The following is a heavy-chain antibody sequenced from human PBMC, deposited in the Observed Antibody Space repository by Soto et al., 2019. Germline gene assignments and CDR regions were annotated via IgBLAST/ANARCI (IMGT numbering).Heavy chain of an antibody. D-gene: IGHD6-25*01. CDR2: IIVNGTDT. CDR1: GGIFVNFG. V-gene: IGHV3-23*01. J-gene: IGHJ5*02. Sequence: VGALRLSERAYGGIFVNFGFSWVLQNTGKGPEWVSAIIVNGTDTDYGDSVAGRFTLSRDDSKEERYFEVSSLRAEDTAVYYYVEDGGGGLKAWFDLWGKGTPVPGFS. CDR3: VEDGGGGLKAWFDL.